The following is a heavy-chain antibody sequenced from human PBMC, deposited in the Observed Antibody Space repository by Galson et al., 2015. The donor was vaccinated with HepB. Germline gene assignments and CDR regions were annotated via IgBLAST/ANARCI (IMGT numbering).Heavy chain of an antibody. Sequence: SLRLSCAASGFSFDNYWMSWVRQAPGKGLEWVANIKQDGSEKYYVDSVKGRFIISRDNAKNSVHLQMNSLRVEDTALYYCARQVGIDYWGQGTQLTVSS. CDR3: ARQVGIDY. CDR1: GFSFDNYW. D-gene: IGHD1-26*01. V-gene: IGHV3-7*01. J-gene: IGHJ4*02. CDR2: IKQDGSEK.